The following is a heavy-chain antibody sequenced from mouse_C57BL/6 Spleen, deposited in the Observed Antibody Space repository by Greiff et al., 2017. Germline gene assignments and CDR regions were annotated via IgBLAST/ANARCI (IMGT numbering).Heavy chain of an antibody. Sequence: QVQLQQPGAELVKPGASVKLSCKASGYTFTSYWMQWVKQRPGQGLEWIGEIDPSDSYTNYNQKFKGKATLTVDTPSSTAYMQLSSLTSEDSAVYYCARRDGNYEDWGQGTTPTVSS. J-gene: IGHJ2*01. V-gene: IGHV1-50*01. CDR1: GYTFTSYW. D-gene: IGHD2-1*01. CDR3: ARRDGNYED. CDR2: IDPSDSYT.